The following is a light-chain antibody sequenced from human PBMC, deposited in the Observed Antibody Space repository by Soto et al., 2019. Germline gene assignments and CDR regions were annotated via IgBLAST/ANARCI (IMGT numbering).Light chain of an antibody. CDR2: EVN. V-gene: IGLV2-8*01. CDR1: SRDVGGYDY. Sequence: QSALTQPPSASGSPGQSVTISCTGTSRDVGGYDYVSWYQQHPGKVPKLMIYEVNKRPSGVPDRFSGSKSGNTASLTVSGLQTEDEADYYCSSSAVSDSMVFGGGTKLTVL. J-gene: IGLJ3*02. CDR3: SSSAVSDSMV.